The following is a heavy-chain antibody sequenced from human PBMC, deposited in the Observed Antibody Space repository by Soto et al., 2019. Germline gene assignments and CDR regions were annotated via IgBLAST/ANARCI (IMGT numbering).Heavy chain of an antibody. J-gene: IGHJ4*02. V-gene: IGHV3-23*01. Sequence: LLESGGGFIQPGGSLRLSCAASGFGFSSFAMSWVRQTPGRGLEWVSTISATGGLTYFADSEKGRVTISRDKAESTLHLQMTSLGAEATAIYYCATDQWFGSGPVFHDWGQGSLVTVSS. CDR1: GFGFSSFA. CDR2: ISATGGLT. CDR3: ATDQWFGSGPVFHD. D-gene: IGHD3-10*01.